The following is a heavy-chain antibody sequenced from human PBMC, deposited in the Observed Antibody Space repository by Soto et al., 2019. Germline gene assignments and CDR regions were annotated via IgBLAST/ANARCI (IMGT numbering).Heavy chain of an antibody. J-gene: IGHJ3*02. V-gene: IGHV5-51*01. CDR2: IYPGDSDT. CDR1: GYSFTSYW. D-gene: IGHD6-13*01. Sequence: PGESLKISCKDSGYSFTSYWIGWVRQMPGKGLERMGIIYPGDSDTRYSPSFQGQVTISADKSISTAYLQWSSLKASDTAMYYCARRYSSSWYMAFDIWGQGTMVTVSS. CDR3: ARRYSSSWYMAFDI.